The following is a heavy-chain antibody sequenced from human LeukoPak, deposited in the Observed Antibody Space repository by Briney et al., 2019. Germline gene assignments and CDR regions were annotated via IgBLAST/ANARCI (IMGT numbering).Heavy chain of an antibody. Sequence: SETLSLTCAVYGGSFSGYYWSWIRQPPGKGLEWIGEINHSGSTNYNPSLKSRVTISVDTSKNQFSLKLSSVTAADTAVYYCARHVWFGVFSYNWLDPWGQGTLVTVSS. V-gene: IGHV4-34*01. CDR1: GGSFSGYY. J-gene: IGHJ5*02. CDR2: INHSGST. D-gene: IGHD3-10*01. CDR3: ARHVWFGVFSYNWLDP.